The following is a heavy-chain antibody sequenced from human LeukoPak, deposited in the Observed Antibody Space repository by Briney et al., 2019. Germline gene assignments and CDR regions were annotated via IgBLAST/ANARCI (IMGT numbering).Heavy chain of an antibody. J-gene: IGHJ4*02. CDR1: GFIFNSYS. CDR3: ARGTGQAGASSNFDY. Sequence: GGSLRLSCAASGFIFNSYSMNWVRQAPGKGLEWVSSISSSSNYIYYADSVKGRFTISRDNAKNSLYLQMNSLRVEDTAVYYCARGTGQAGASSNFDYWGQGALVTVSS. CDR2: ISSSSNYI. D-gene: IGHD6-6*01. V-gene: IGHV3-21*01.